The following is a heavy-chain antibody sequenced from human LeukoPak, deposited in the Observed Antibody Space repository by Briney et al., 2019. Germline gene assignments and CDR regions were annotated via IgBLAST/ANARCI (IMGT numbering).Heavy chain of an antibody. D-gene: IGHD1-26*01. J-gene: IGHJ4*02. Sequence: PGGSLRLSCAASGFTFSSYGMHWVRQAPGKGLEWVAVISYDGSNKYYADSVKGRFTISRDNSKNTLYLQMNSLRAEDTAVYYCAVGATPAYWGQGTLVTVSS. CDR2: ISYDGSNK. CDR1: GFTFSSYG. CDR3: AVGATPAY. V-gene: IGHV3-30*19.